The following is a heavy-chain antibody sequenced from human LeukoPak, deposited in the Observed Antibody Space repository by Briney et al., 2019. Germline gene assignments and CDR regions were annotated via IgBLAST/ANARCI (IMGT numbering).Heavy chain of an antibody. CDR2: IYKDGST. J-gene: IGHJ3*02. V-gene: IGHV3-53*01. Sequence: PGGSLRLSCAASGFTVSSNYMSWVRQAPGRGLEWVSIIYKDGSTYYADSVKGQFIISRDNSKNTLYLQINTLRVEDTAVYYCARTTVAPGSYDAFDIWGQGTMVTVSS. D-gene: IGHD4-23*01. CDR3: ARTTVAPGSYDAFDI. CDR1: GFTVSSNY.